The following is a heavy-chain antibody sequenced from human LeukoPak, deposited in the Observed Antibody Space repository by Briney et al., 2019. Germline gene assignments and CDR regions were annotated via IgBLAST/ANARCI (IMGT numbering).Heavy chain of an antibody. D-gene: IGHD6-13*01. V-gene: IGHV4-59*01. J-gene: IGHJ4*02. CDR2: IYYSGST. Sequence: PSETLSLTCTVSGGSISSYYWSWIRQPPGKGLEWIGYIYYSGSTHYNPSLKSRVTISVDTSKNQFSLKLSSVTAADTAVYYCARALIPGIAAAGTEFDYWGQGTLVTVSS. CDR1: GGSISSYY. CDR3: ARALIPGIAAAGTEFDY.